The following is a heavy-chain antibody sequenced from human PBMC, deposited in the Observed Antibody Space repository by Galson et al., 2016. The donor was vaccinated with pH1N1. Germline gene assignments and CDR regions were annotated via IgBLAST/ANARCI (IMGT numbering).Heavy chain of an antibody. J-gene: IGHJ3*02. Sequence: SVKVSCKASGGTFSSHAISWVRQAPGQGLEWMGGIIGMFGTTNYAQKFQGRVTITADEFTSTACMELNNLRSEDTAVYYCARGSGYSGTYGNAFDIWGQGTMVTVSS. D-gene: IGHD1-26*01. CDR2: IIGMFGTT. CDR1: GGTFSSHA. V-gene: IGHV1-69*13. CDR3: ARGSGYSGTYGNAFDI.